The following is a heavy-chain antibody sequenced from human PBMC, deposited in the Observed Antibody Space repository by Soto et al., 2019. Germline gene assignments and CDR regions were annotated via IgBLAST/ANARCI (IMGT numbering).Heavy chain of an antibody. Sequence: QVQLQESGPGLVKPSETLSLTCTVSGDYISSHYWSWIRQPPGKGLEWIGYVYHSGKTDYKPSLKSRVTISMATSKNQISLSLTSATAADTAVYYCASPRGTTPAVWYFDLWGRGTLVTVSS. V-gene: IGHV4-59*08. CDR1: GDYISSHY. CDR3: ASPRGTTPAVWYFDL. CDR2: VYHSGKT. D-gene: IGHD2-2*01. J-gene: IGHJ2*01.